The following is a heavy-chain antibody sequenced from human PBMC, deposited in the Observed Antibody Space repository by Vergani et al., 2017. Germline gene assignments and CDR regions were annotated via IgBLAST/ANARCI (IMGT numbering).Heavy chain of an antibody. CDR3: ARRSIFGVVITKWFDP. CDR2: INHSGST. Sequence: QVQLQQWGAGLLKPSETLSLTCAVYGGSFSGYYWSWIRQPPGKGLEWIGEINHSGSTNYNPSLKSGVTISVDTSKNQFSLKLSSVTAADTAVYYCARRSIFGVVITKWFDPWGQGTLVTVSS. J-gene: IGHJ5*02. D-gene: IGHD3-3*01. CDR1: GGSFSGYY. V-gene: IGHV4-34*01.